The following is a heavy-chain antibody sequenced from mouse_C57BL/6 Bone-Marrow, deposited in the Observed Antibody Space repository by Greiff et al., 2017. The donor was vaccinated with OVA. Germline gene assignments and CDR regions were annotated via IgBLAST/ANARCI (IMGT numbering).Heavy chain of an antibody. CDR3: ARRGGNYYWYFDV. CDR1: GFTFSDYY. Sequence: DVQLQESGGGLVQPGGSLKLSCAASGFTFSDYYMYWVRQTPEKRLEWVAYISNGGGSTYYPDTVKGRFTISRDNAKNTLYLQMSRLKSEDTAMYYCARRGGNYYWYFDVWGTGTTVTVSS. CDR2: ISNGGGST. V-gene: IGHV5-12*01. J-gene: IGHJ1*03. D-gene: IGHD2-1*01.